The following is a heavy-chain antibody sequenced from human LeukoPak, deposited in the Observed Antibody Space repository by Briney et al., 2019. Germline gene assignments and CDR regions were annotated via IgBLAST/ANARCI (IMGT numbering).Heavy chain of an antibody. V-gene: IGHV3-64D*06. J-gene: IGHJ5*02. CDR2: ISGNGGST. D-gene: IGHD6-6*01. CDR3: VKDRRLAGDWLDP. Sequence: GGSLRLSCSASGFTFNSFAIHWARQAPGKGLEYVSVISGNGGSTYYADSVKGRFTISRDNSKNTVYLQMSSLRVEDTAVYYCVKDRRLAGDWLDPWGQGTLVTVSS. CDR1: GFTFNSFA.